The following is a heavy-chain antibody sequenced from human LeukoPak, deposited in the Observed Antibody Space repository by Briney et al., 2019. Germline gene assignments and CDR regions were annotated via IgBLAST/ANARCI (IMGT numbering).Heavy chain of an antibody. Sequence: PSETLSLTCAVYGGSFSGYYWSWIRQPPGKGLEWIGEINHSGSTNYNPSLKSRVTISVDTSKNQFSLKLSSVTAADTAVYYCAREYSSSWGYFDYWGQGTLVTVSS. J-gene: IGHJ4*02. CDR3: AREYSSSWGYFDY. D-gene: IGHD6-13*01. V-gene: IGHV4-34*01. CDR2: INHSGST. CDR1: GGSFSGYY.